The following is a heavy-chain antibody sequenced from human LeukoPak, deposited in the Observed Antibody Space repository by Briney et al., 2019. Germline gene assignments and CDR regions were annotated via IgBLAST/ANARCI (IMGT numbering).Heavy chain of an antibody. V-gene: IGHV3-33*01. CDR3: ARDNLNPPYYYYYGMDV. Sequence: PGRSLRLSCAASGFTFSSYGMHWVRQAPGKGLEWVAVIWYDGSNKYYADSVKGRFTISRDNSKNTLYLQMNSLRAGDTAVYYCARDNLNPPYYYYYGMDVWGQGTTVTVSS. CDR1: GFTFSSYG. CDR2: IWYDGSNK. J-gene: IGHJ6*02.